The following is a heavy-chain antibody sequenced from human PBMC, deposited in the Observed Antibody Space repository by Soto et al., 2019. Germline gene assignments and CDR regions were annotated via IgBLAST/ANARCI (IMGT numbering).Heavy chain of an antibody. CDR1: GFIFENFG. V-gene: IGHV3-23*01. Sequence: LRLSCAASGFIFENFGMSWVRQAPGKGLEWISSISGSGFKKYYADSVKGRFTISRDNPKSTVYLELNNLSAEDTAVYHCAKNQGVELVPLATVDWFDPWGQGSVVTVSS. J-gene: IGHJ5*02. D-gene: IGHD1-26*01. CDR3: AKNQGVELVPLATVDWFDP. CDR2: ISGSGFKK.